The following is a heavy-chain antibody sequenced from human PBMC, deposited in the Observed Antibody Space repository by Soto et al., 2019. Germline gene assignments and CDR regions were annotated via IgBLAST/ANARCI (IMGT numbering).Heavy chain of an antibody. D-gene: IGHD1-26*01. J-gene: IGHJ6*02. CDR3: AKENIALVGATYYYYGMDV. V-gene: IGHV3-30*18. CDR2: ISYDGSNK. CDR1: GFTFSSYG. Sequence: GGSLRLSCAASGFTFSSYGMHWVRQAPGKGLEWVAVISYDGSNKYYADSVKGRFTISRDNSKNTLYLQMNSLRAEDTAVYYCAKENIALVGATYYYYGMDVWGQGTTVTVSS.